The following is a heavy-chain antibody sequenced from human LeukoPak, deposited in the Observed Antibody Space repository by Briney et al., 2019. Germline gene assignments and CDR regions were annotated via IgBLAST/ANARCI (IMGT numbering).Heavy chain of an antibody. CDR2: IYCNGSK. V-gene: IGHV4-39*07. J-gene: IGHJ5*02. Sequence: SETLSLTCTVSGGSISSSTYHWGWVRQPPGKGLEWIGYIYCNGSKSYYPSLQSRVTISVDTSKNQFSLKLSSVTAADTAVYYCARVLYSSSWYLGNWFDPWGKGTLVTVSS. D-gene: IGHD6-13*01. CDR1: GGSISSSTYH. CDR3: ARVLYSSSWYLGNWFDP.